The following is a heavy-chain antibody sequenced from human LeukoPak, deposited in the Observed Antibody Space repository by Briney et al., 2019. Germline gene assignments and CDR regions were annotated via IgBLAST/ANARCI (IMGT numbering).Heavy chain of an antibody. V-gene: IGHV1-18*01. CDR1: GYTFTSYG. J-gene: IGHJ6*02. CDR2: ISAYNGNT. CDR3: ARDRDYDILTGYRYYYYYGMDV. D-gene: IGHD3-9*01. Sequence: ASVTVSCKASGYTFTSYGISWVRQAPGQGREWMGWISAYNGNTNYAQKLQGRVTMTTDTSTSTAYMELRSLRSDDTAVYYCARDRDYDILTGYRYYYYYGMDVWGQGTTVTVSS.